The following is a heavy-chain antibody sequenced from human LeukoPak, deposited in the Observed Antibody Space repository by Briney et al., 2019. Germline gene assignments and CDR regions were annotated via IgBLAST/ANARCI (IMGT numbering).Heavy chain of an antibody. Sequence: GGSLRLSCAASGFTFSSFGMHWVRQAPGKGLEWVAIIWYDGGDKYYADSVRGRFTVSRDNSKNTLHLQVNSLRAEDTAVYYCARDRGTTSSAGYYFDTWGQGALVTVSS. CDR1: GFTFSSFG. J-gene: IGHJ4*02. CDR2: IWYDGGDK. V-gene: IGHV3-33*01. D-gene: IGHD6-6*01. CDR3: ARDRGTTSSAGYYFDT.